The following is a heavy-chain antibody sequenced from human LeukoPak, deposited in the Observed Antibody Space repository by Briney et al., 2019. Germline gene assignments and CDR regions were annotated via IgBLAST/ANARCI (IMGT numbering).Heavy chain of an antibody. CDR3: ARPYGSGSYPYYFDY. CDR2: MNPNSGNT. D-gene: IGHD3-10*01. Sequence: WASVKVSCKASGYTFTSYDINWVRQATGQGLEWMGWMNPNSGNTGYAQKFQGRATITADESTSTAYMELSSLRSEDTAVYYCARPYGSGSYPYYFDYWGQGTLVTVSS. V-gene: IGHV1-8*01. CDR1: GYTFTSYD. J-gene: IGHJ4*02.